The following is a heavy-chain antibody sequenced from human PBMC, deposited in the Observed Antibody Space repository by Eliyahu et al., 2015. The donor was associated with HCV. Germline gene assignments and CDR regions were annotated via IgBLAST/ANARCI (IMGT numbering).Heavy chain of an antibody. Sequence: EVQXVESGGGLVQPGGSLRLSCAASGFTFXSYWMHWVRQAPGKGLVXVSRIXSDXGSTSYADSVKGRFTIXRDNAKNTLYLQXNSLRAEDTAVYYCARGKGPNWNQRLLDYWGQGTLVTVSS. V-gene: IGHV3-74*01. CDR1: GFTFXSYW. CDR3: ARGKGPNWNQRLLDY. D-gene: IGHD1-20*01. CDR2: IXSDXGST. J-gene: IGHJ4*02.